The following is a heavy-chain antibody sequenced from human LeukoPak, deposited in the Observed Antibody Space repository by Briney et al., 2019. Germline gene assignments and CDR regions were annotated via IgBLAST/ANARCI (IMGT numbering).Heavy chain of an antibody. CDR3: ARDGFSSAYYDTLTGYPPAY. V-gene: IGHV3-21*01. J-gene: IGHJ4*02. CDR2: ISSSSSYI. D-gene: IGHD3-9*01. CDR1: GFTFSSYS. Sequence: PGGSLRLSCAASGFTFSSYSMNWVRQAPGEGLEWVSSISSSSSYIYYADSVKGRFTISRDNAKNSLYLQMNSLRAEDTAVYYCARDGFSSAYYDTLTGYPPAYWGQGTLVTVSS.